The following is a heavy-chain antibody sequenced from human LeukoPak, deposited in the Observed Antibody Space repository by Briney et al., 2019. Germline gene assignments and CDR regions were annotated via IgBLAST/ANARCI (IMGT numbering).Heavy chain of an antibody. CDR1: GFTFSNYG. V-gene: IGHV3-23*01. CDR2: VSASGDVT. CDR3: AKGQRTSSTWELDY. D-gene: IGHD6-25*01. J-gene: IGHJ4*02. Sequence: GGSLRLSCAASGFTFSNYGMTWVRQAAGKGLEWGSVVSASGDVTFYADSVKGRFTISRDNSKNTVHLQMDSLRAEDTAIYYCAKGQRTSSTWELDYWGQGTLVTVSS.